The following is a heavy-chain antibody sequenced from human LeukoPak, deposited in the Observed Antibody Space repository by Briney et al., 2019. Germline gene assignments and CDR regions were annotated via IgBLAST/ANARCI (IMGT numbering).Heavy chain of an antibody. CDR3: ARDQSPYCDFWSGDYYYFDY. D-gene: IGHD3-3*01. Sequence: ASVKVSCKASGYTFTSYAMNWVRQAPGQGLEWMGWINTNTGNPTYAQGFTGRFVFSLDTSVSTAYLQISSLKAEDTAVYYCARDQSPYCDFWSGDYYYFDYWGQGTLVTVSS. J-gene: IGHJ4*02. CDR1: GYTFTSYA. V-gene: IGHV7-4-1*02. CDR2: INTNTGNP.